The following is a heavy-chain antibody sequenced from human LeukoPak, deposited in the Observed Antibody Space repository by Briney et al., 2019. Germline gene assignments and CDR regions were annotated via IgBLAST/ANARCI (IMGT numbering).Heavy chain of an antibody. V-gene: IGHV3-7*03. D-gene: IGHD3-16*01. J-gene: IGHJ6*02. CDR2: INHNGNVN. CDR1: GFTFSSYS. CDR3: ARGGGLDV. Sequence: GGSLRLSCAASGFTFSSYSMNWVRQAPGKGLEWVASINHNGNVNYYVDSVKGRFTISRDNAKSSLCLQMSNLRAEDTAVYFCARGGGLDVWGQGATVTVSS.